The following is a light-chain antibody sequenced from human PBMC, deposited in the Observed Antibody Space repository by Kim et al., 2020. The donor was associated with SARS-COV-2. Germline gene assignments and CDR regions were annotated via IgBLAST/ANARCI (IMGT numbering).Light chain of an antibody. CDR1: SAPETDA. CDR2: VNSGGSH. CDR3: QTWDSGIQV. V-gene: IGLV4-69*01. J-gene: IGLJ3*02. Sequence: ASVKLTGTLSSAPETDAIAWHQKQPDKGPRFLMKVNSGGSHSRGDGIPERFSGSSSGAERYLSISSLQSEDEADYYCQTWDSGIQVFGGGTKLTVL.